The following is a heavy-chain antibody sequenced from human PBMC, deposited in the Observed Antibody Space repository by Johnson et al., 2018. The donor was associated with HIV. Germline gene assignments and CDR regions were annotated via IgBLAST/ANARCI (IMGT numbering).Heavy chain of an antibody. J-gene: IGHJ3*02. Sequence: QMQLVESGGGLVQPVGSLRLSCAASGFTLSRYDMHWVRQAPGKGLEWVAVISYDGSNKYYADSVKGRFTISRDNSKNSFYIQMHSLRAEDTAVYYCAREATYWYDSSGSPYAFDIWGQGTMVTVSS. D-gene: IGHD3-22*01. CDR2: ISYDGSNK. CDR3: AREATYWYDSSGSPYAFDI. CDR1: GFTLSRYD. V-gene: IGHV3-30*03.